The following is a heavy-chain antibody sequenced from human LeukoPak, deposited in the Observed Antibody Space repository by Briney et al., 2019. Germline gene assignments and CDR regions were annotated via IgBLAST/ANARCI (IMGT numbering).Heavy chain of an antibody. CDR1: GGSISSSSYY. Sequence: SETLSLTCTVSGGSISSSSYYWGWIRQPPGKGLEWIGSIYYSGSTYYNPSLKGRVTISVDTSKNQFSLNLSSVTAADTGVYYWARNPPDFSPDDWDSWARGARVPVPS. CDR3: ARNPPDFSPDDWDS. J-gene: IGHJ5*01. CDR2: IYYSGST. V-gene: IGHV4-39*01. D-gene: IGHD3-3*01.